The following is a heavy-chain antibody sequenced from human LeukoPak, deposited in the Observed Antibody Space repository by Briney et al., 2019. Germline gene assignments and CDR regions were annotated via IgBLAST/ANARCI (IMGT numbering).Heavy chain of an antibody. J-gene: IGHJ4*02. Sequence: SETLSLTCTVSGGSISSYYWSWIRQPPGKGLEWIGYIYYSGSTNYNPSLKSRVTISVDTSKNQLSLKLSSVTAADTAVYYCARGRGYSYESFDYWGQETLVTVSS. CDR2: IYYSGST. CDR3: ARGRGYSYESFDY. D-gene: IGHD5-18*01. V-gene: IGHV4-59*01. CDR1: GGSISSYY.